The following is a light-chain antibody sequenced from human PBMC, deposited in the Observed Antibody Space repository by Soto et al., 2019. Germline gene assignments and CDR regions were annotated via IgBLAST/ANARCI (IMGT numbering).Light chain of an antibody. CDR1: QSVSSSH. V-gene: IGKV3-20*01. Sequence: ETVLTQSPGTLSVSPGERATLSCRASQSVSSSHLAWYQQQPGQATRLLIYGASNRATGIPDRFSGSGSGTDFTLIISRLEPEDFVVYYCHHFGTSPYTFGQGTKLEIK. CDR3: HHFGTSPYT. CDR2: GAS. J-gene: IGKJ2*01.